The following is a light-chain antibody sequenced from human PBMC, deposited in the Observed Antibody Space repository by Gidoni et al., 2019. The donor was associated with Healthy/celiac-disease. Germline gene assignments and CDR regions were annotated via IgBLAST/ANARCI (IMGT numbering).Light chain of an antibody. V-gene: IGKV1-33*01. Sequence: DIQMTQSPSSLSASVGDRVTITCQASQDISNYLNWYQQKPGKAPKLLIYDASNLETGVPSRFSGSGSGTDFTFTSSSLQPEDIATYYCQQYDNLPPYTFGQXTKLEIK. CDR1: QDISNY. J-gene: IGKJ2*01. CDR3: QQYDNLPPYT. CDR2: DAS.